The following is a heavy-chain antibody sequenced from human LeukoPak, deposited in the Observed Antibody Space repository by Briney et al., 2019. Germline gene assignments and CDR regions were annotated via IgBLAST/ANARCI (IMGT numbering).Heavy chain of an antibody. CDR1: GGSFSGYY. Sequence: SETLSLTCAVYGGSFSGYYWSWIRQPPGKGLEWIGEINHSGSTNYNPSLKSRVTISVDTSKNQFSLKLSSVTAADTAVYYCARTWIQLWLGNDAFDIWGQGTMVTVSS. CDR3: ARTWIQLWLGNDAFDI. CDR2: INHSGST. J-gene: IGHJ3*02. D-gene: IGHD5-18*01. V-gene: IGHV4-34*01.